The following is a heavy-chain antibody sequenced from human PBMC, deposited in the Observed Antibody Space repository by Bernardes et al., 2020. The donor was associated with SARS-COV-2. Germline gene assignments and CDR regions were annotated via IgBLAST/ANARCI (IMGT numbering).Heavy chain of an antibody. D-gene: IGHD3-22*01. V-gene: IGHV4-31*03. Sequence: SETLSLTCTVSGGSISTSTYYWGWIRQSPGKGLEWIGYIYYSGSTYYNPSLKSRVTISVDTSKNQFSLKLSSVTAADTAVYYCARARITMIVVLDAFDIWGQGTMVTVSS. CDR1: GGSISTSTYY. J-gene: IGHJ3*02. CDR2: IYYSGST. CDR3: ARARITMIVVLDAFDI.